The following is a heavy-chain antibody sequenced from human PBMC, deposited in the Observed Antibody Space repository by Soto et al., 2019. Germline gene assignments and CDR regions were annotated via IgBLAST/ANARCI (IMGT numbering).Heavy chain of an antibody. CDR3: ARLAEWEYYDGMDV. D-gene: IGHD1-26*01. Sequence: EVQLVESGGGLVQPGGSLKLSCAVSGFTFSVSAIHWVRQASGKGLEWVGRIRSKADNYATAYGASVKGRFSISRDDSXNTAYLQMSSLNTEDTAGYYCARLAEWEYYDGMDVWGQGTTVTVSS. V-gene: IGHV3-73*02. CDR1: GFTFSVSA. J-gene: IGHJ6*02. CDR2: IRSKADNYAT.